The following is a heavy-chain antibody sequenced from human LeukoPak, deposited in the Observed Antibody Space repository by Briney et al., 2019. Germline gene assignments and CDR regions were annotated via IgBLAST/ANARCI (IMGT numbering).Heavy chain of an antibody. Sequence: ASVKVPCKASGYTFSDYYMNWVRQAPGQGLDWMGWINPYTGDTHYAENFQGRVTMTRDTSLTTAYMELTRLRSDDTAFYFCARAARYHDWLSPSDYWGQGTLVTVSS. CDR3: ARAARYHDWLSPSDY. CDR1: GYTFSDYY. D-gene: IGHD3-9*01. J-gene: IGHJ4*02. CDR2: INPYTGDT. V-gene: IGHV1-2*02.